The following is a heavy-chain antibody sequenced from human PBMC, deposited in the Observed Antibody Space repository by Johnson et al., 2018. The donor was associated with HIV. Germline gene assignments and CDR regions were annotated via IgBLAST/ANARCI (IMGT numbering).Heavy chain of an antibody. CDR1: GFTFSSYA. CDR3: AKSSSAYAFDI. D-gene: IGHD6-13*01. Sequence: QMLLVESGGGVVQPGRSLRLSCAASGFTFSSYAMHWVRQAPGKGLEWVAVISYDGSNKYYADSLKGRFTISRDNSKNTLYLQMNSLRAEDTALYYCAKSSSAYAFDIWGQGTMVTVSS. V-gene: IGHV3-30-3*02. CDR2: ISYDGSNK. J-gene: IGHJ3*02.